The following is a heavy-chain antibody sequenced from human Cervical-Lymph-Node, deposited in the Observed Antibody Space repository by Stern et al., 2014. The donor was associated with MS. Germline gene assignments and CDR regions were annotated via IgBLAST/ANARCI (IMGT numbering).Heavy chain of an antibody. V-gene: IGHV3-11*01. CDR2: ISNTGSPI. CDR1: GFTFTDYY. D-gene: IGHD5-24*01. Sequence: VQLLESGGGLVQPGGSLRLSCAASGFTFTDYYISWIRQAPGKGLEWLSYISNTGSPIYYADSVKGRFTISRDNAQNSLHLQMNSLRAEDTAVYYCARAKRDGYNQIFDYWSQGTLVTVSS. J-gene: IGHJ4*02. CDR3: ARAKRDGYNQIFDY.